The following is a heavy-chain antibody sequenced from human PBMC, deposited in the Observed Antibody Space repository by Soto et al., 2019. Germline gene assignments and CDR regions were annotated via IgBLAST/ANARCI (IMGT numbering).Heavy chain of an antibody. Sequence: GESLKISCKGSGYGFTSYWIGWVRQMPGKGLEWMGIIYPGDSDTRYSPSFQGQVTISADKSISTAYLQWSSLKASDTAMYYCARRLYSSSWYGQNWFDPWGQGTLVTVSS. J-gene: IGHJ5*02. V-gene: IGHV5-51*01. CDR3: ARRLYSSSWYGQNWFDP. D-gene: IGHD6-13*01. CDR1: GYGFTSYW. CDR2: IYPGDSDT.